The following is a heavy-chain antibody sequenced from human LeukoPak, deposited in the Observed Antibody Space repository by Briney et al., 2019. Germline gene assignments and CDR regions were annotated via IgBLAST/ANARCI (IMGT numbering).Heavy chain of an antibody. CDR3: AIAYESGSFYRAFAY. CDR2: ISGDSDNK. CDR1: GFNVAAYA. Sequence: PGGSLRLSCAASGFNVAAYAMYWVRQPPGKSLEWVSLISGDSDNKYSAASARGRFAISRDNSKNSLYLQMNSLTTEDTALYYCAIAYESGSFYRAFAYWGQGALVTVSS. D-gene: IGHD3-10*01. J-gene: IGHJ4*02. V-gene: IGHV3-43*02.